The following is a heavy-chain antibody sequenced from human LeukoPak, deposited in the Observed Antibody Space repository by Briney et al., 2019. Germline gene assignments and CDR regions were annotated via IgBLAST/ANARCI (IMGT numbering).Heavy chain of an antibody. D-gene: IGHD3-10*01. CDR3: ARSTYGAFDY. V-gene: IGHV4-30-4*08. Sequence: SETLSLTCSVSGGSISSGDYFWTWIRQPPGKGLEWIGYIYHSGNTYYTPTLKSRLTISLDTSKNQFSLKPRSVTAADAAVYYCARSTYGAFDYWGQGTLVTVSS. J-gene: IGHJ4*02. CDR1: GGSISSGDYF. CDR2: IYHSGNT.